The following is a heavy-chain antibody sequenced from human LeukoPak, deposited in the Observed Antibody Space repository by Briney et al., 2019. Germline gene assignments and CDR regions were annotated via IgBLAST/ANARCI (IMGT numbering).Heavy chain of an antibody. D-gene: IGHD2-15*01. V-gene: IGHV3-21*01. CDR2: IDLNGNHI. CDR1: GFPFSSYS. J-gene: IGHJ5*01. Sequence: GGTLRLSCVGSGFPFSSYSMNWVRQAPGKGLGWVSSIDLNGNHINYADSVKDRFTISRDNAKNSLFLQMDSLRVEDTAVYYCARDRGLGLPNWFTSWGQGTLVTVSS. CDR3: ARDRGLGLPNWFTS.